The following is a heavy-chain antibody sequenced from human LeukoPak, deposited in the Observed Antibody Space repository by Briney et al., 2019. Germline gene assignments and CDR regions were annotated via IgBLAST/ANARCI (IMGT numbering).Heavy chain of an antibody. Sequence: GASVKVSCKASGGTFSSYAISWVRQAPGQGLEWMGGIIPIFGTANYAQKFQGGVTITADESTSTAYMELSSLRSEDTAVYYCASSAAAGTFDYWGQGTLVTVSS. CDR1: GGTFSSYA. CDR2: IIPIFGTA. CDR3: ASSAAAGTFDY. V-gene: IGHV1-69*13. J-gene: IGHJ4*02. D-gene: IGHD6-13*01.